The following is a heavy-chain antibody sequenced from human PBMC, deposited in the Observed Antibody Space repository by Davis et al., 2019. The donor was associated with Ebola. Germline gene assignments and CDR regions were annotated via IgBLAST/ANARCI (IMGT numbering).Heavy chain of an antibody. J-gene: IGHJ6*02. Sequence: GESLKISCKSSGYSFLNYWISWVRHMPGRGLEWIGRIDPSDSYTDYSPSFQGHVSISADKSTNTAYLHWSSLQPSDTAMYYCARRGQNYYYAMDVWGQGTTVTVSS. CDR3: ARRGQNYYYAMDV. CDR2: IDPSDSYT. V-gene: IGHV5-10-1*01. CDR1: GYSFLNYW. D-gene: IGHD6-25*01.